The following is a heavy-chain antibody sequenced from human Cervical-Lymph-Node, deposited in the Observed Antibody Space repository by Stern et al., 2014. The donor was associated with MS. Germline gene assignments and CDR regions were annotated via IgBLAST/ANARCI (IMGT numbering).Heavy chain of an antibody. CDR1: GYTFTSYG. Sequence: QVQLVESGAEVKKPGASVKVSCKASGYTFTSYGISWVRQAPGQGLEWMGWISAYNGNTNYAQKLQGRVTMTTDTSTSTAYMELRSLRSDDTAVYYCARIAVAGTPYYYYGMDVWGQGTTVTVSS. V-gene: IGHV1-18*04. J-gene: IGHJ6*02. D-gene: IGHD6-19*01. CDR3: ARIAVAGTPYYYYGMDV. CDR2: ISAYNGNT.